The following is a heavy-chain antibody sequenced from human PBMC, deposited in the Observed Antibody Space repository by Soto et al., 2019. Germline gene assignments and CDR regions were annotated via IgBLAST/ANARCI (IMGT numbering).Heavy chain of an antibody. Sequence: SETLALTCTVSGGSLTNTDYHWGWIRQSPGTVLQFLGIVHYSGSPHYNPSLESRVTISVDTSKNQFSLKLSSVTAADTAVYYFERIRDIVVVPATVWFDPWGQGTLVTVSS. CDR3: ERIRDIVVVPATVWFDP. CDR2: VHYSGSP. D-gene: IGHD2-2*01. CDR1: GGSLTNTDYH. J-gene: IGHJ5*02. V-gene: IGHV4-39*07.